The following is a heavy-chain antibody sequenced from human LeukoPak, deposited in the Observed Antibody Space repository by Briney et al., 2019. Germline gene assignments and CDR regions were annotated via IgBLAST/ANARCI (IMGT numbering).Heavy chain of an antibody. V-gene: IGHV3-30-3*01. Sequence: PGGSLRLSCAASGFTFSSYAMHWVRQAPGKGLEWVAVISYDGSNKYYADSVKGRFTISRDNSKNTLYLQMNSLRAEDTAVYYCARAYYDSNGYYFDPDAFDIWGQGTMVTVSS. CDR1: GFTFSSYA. J-gene: IGHJ3*02. CDR2: ISYDGSNK. D-gene: IGHD3-22*01. CDR3: ARAYYDSNGYYFDPDAFDI.